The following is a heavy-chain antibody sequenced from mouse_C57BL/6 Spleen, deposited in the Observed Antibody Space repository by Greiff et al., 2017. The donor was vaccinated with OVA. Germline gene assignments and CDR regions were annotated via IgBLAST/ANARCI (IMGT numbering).Heavy chain of an antibody. Sequence: QVQLQQPGAELVRPGSSVKLSCKASGYTFTSYWMHWVKQRPIQGLEWIGNIDPSDSETHYNQKFKDKATLTVDKSSSTAYMQLSSLTSEDSAVYYCARSTTVVVPGYFDVWGTGTTVTVSS. CDR2: IDPSDSET. J-gene: IGHJ1*03. CDR3: ARSTTVVVPGYFDV. CDR1: GYTFTSYW. D-gene: IGHD1-1*01. V-gene: IGHV1-52*01.